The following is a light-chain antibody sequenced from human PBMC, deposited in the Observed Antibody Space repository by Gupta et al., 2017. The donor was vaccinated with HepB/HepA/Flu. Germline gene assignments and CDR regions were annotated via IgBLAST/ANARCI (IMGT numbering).Light chain of an antibody. CDR2: DAS. CDR1: QSVGPY. V-gene: IGKV3-11*01. CDR3: QQRGNWLPFS. J-gene: IGKJ4*01. Sequence: DNVLTQSPATLSSSPGDRATLSCRATQSVGPYLAWYQHKPGQAPRLLINDASNRAPGIPARCSGSGSETDYTLTISSRQPQDDAVYYCQQRGNWLPFSFGAGTKVDIK.